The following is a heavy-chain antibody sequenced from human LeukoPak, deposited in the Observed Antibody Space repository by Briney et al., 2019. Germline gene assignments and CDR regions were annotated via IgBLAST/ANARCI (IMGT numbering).Heavy chain of an antibody. D-gene: IGHD2-2*02. Sequence: PGGSLRLSCAASGFTFDDYAMHWVRQAPGKGLEWVSGISWNSGSIGYADSVKGRFTISRDNSKNTLYLQMNSLRAEDTAVYYCARVGCSSTSCYTVPDYWGQGTLVTVSS. CDR1: GFTFDDYA. CDR3: ARVGCSSTSCYTVPDY. CDR2: ISWNSGSI. J-gene: IGHJ4*02. V-gene: IGHV3-9*01.